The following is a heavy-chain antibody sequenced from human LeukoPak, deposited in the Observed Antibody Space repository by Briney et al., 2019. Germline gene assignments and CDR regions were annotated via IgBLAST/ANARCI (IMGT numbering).Heavy chain of an antibody. CDR2: ISSGGDNI. Sequence: GGSLRLSCAASGFTFSSSAMTWVRQAPGKGLEWVSGISSGGDNIYYADSVRGRFTISRDNSKNTLYLQMNSLRAEDTAVYYCVRDDDRPDNGLDCWGQGTLVTVSS. CDR1: GFTFSSSA. J-gene: IGHJ4*02. CDR3: VRDDDRPDNGLDC. V-gene: IGHV3-23*01. D-gene: IGHD3-22*01.